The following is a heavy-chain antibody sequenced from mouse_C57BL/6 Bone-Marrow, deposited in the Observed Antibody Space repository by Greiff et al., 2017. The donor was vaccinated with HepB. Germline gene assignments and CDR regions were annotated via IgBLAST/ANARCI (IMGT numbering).Heavy chain of an antibody. CDR2: ISSGGSYT. D-gene: IGHD3-1*01. J-gene: IGHJ1*03. V-gene: IGHV5-6*01. CDR3: ARHRGNWYFDV. Sequence: EVKLMESGGDLVKPGGSLKLSCAASGFTFSSYGMSWVRQTPDKRLEWVATISSGGSYTYYPDSVKGRFTISRDNAKNTLYLQMSSLTSEDTAMYYCARHRGNWYFDVWGTGTTVTVSS. CDR1: GFTFSSYG.